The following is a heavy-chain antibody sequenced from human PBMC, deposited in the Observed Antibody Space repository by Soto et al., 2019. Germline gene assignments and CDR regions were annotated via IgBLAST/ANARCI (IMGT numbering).Heavy chain of an antibody. D-gene: IGHD5-18*01. CDR3: ARAVDTATAYGMDV. Sequence: GGSLRLSCAASGFTFSSYAMHWVRQAPGKGLEWVAVISYDGSNKYYADSVKGRFTISRDNSKNTLYLRMNSLRAEDTAVYYCARAVDTATAYGMDVWGQGTTVTVSS. CDR2: ISYDGSNK. CDR1: GFTFSSYA. J-gene: IGHJ6*02. V-gene: IGHV3-30-3*01.